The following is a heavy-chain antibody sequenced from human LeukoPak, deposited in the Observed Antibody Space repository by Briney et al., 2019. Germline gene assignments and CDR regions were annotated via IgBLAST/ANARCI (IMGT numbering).Heavy chain of an antibody. J-gene: IGHJ4*02. CDR1: GFTVSSNH. V-gene: IGHV3-53*01. CDR2: IYSGGST. D-gene: IGHD2-15*01. Sequence: GGSLRLSCAASGFTVSSNHMSWLRQAPGKGLEWVSFIYSGGSTYYTDSVEGRFTISRDNSKNTLYLQMNSLRAEDTAVYYCTTDYCSGASCRSDHWGQGTLVTVSS. CDR3: TTDYCSGASCRSDH.